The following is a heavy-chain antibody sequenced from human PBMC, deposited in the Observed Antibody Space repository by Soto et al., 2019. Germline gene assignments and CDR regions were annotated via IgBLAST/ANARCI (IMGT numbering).Heavy chain of an antibody. J-gene: IGHJ6*03. V-gene: IGHV4-59*08. CDR3: ARHGGYSYGTKPGNYYYYYMDV. D-gene: IGHD5-18*01. CDR2: IYYSGST. CDR1: GGSISSYY. Sequence: SETLSLTCTVSGGSISSYYWSWIRQPPGKGLEWVGYIYYSGSTNYNPSLKSRVTISVDTSKNQFSLKLSSVTAADTAVYYCARHGGYSYGTKPGNYYYYYMDVWGKGTTVTVSS.